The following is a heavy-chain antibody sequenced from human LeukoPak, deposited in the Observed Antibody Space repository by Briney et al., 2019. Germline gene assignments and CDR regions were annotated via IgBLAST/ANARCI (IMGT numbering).Heavy chain of an antibody. Sequence: PSETLSLTCAVYGGSFSGYYWSWIRQPPGKGLEWIGEINHSGSTNYNPSLKSRVTISVDTSKNQFSLKLSSVTAAGTAVYYCARDRLLWFGGSYYYGMDVWGKGTTVTVSS. CDR3: ARDRLLWFGGSYYYGMDV. J-gene: IGHJ6*04. CDR1: GGSFSGYY. CDR2: INHSGST. D-gene: IGHD3-10*01. V-gene: IGHV4-34*01.